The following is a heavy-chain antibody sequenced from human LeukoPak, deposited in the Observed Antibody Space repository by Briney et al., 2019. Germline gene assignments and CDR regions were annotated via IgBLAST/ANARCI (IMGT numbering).Heavy chain of an antibody. D-gene: IGHD3-10*01. Sequence: GESLKISCQGSGYSFTTYWITWVRQMPGKGLEWMGTIDPTESYINYSPSFQGHVVISVDKSISTAYLKWNSLKASDTAMCYCARVETSGSRDFDLWGQGTLVTVSS. J-gene: IGHJ4*02. V-gene: IGHV5-10-1*01. CDR1: GYSFTTYW. CDR2: IDPTESYI. CDR3: ARVETSGSRDFDL.